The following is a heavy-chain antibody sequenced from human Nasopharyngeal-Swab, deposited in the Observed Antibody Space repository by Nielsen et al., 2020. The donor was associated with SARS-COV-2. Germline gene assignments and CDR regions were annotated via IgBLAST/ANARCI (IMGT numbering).Heavy chain of an antibody. V-gene: IGHV4-59*08. CDR3: ASLPYCSSGTCFPIDL. D-gene: IGHD2-15*01. CDR1: GGSVSDYY. CDR2: ISYRGNT. J-gene: IGHJ5*02. Sequence: SETLSLTCTVSGGSVSDYYWSWIRQPPGKGLEWLGYISYRGNTNYNPSLKSRVTISVDTSKNQCSLRLSSVTAADTATYYCASLPYCSSGTCFPIDLWGQGTLVTVSS.